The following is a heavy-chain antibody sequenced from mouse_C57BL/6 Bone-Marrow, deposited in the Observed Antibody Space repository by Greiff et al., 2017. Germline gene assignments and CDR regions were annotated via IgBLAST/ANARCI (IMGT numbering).Heavy chain of an antibody. J-gene: IGHJ1*03. CDR2: IWGGGST. CDR1: GFSLTSYG. V-gene: IGHV2-9*01. CDR3: AKHRSGSRGDWYCDV. D-gene: IGHD1-1*01. Sequence: VKLVESGPGLVAPSQSLSITCTVSGFSLTSYGVDWVRQPPGKGLEWLGVIWGGGSTNYNSALMSRLSISKDNSKSQVFLKMNSLQTDDTAMYYCAKHRSGSRGDWYCDVWGTGTTGTVSS.